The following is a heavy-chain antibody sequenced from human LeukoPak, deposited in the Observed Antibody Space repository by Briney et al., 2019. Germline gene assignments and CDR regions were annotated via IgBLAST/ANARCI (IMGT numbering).Heavy chain of an antibody. CDR2: INHSGST. V-gene: IGHV4-34*01. Sequence: PSETLSLTCAVYGGSFSGYYWSWIRQPPGKGLEWIGEINHSGSTNYNPSLKSRVTISVDTSKNQFSLKLSSVTAADTAVYYCARGHKVTYYYYYMDVWGKGTTVTISS. D-gene: IGHD2-21*02. J-gene: IGHJ6*03. CDR1: GGSFSGYY. CDR3: ARGHKVTYYYYYMDV.